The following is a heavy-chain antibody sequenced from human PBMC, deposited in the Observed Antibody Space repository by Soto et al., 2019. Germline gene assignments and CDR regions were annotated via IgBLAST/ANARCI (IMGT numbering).Heavy chain of an antibody. CDR3: AKDSPRYSSGSLYYYYGMDV. CDR2: ISGSGGST. Sequence: GGSLRLSCAASGFTFSSYSMNWVRQAPGKGLEWVSYISGSGGSTYYADSVKGRFTISRDNSKNTLYLQMNSLRAEDTAVYYCAKDSPRYSSGSLYYYYGMDVWGQGTTVTVSS. V-gene: IGHV3-23*01. J-gene: IGHJ6*02. D-gene: IGHD6-19*01. CDR1: GFTFSSYS.